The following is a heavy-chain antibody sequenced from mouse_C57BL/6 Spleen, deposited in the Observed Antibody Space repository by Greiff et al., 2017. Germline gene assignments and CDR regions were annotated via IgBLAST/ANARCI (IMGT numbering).Heavy chain of an antibody. CDR2: IYPRDGST. J-gene: IGHJ4*01. V-gene: IGHV1-85*01. CDR1: GYTFTSYD. CDR3: ATQGITTVVEGSMDY. Sequence: VQLQQSGPELVKPGASVKLSCKASGYTFTSYDINWVKQRPGQGLEWIGWIYPRDGSTKYNEKFKGKDTLTVDTSSSTAYMELHSLTSEDSAVYFCATQGITTVVEGSMDYWGQGTSVTVSS. D-gene: IGHD1-1*01.